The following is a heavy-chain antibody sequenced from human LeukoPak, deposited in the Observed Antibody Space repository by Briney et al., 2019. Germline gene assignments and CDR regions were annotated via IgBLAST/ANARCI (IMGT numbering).Heavy chain of an antibody. Sequence: GGTLRLSCAASGFTFSSYGMSWVRQAPGKGLEWVSAISGSGGSTYYADSVKGRFTISRDNSKNTLYLQMNSLRAEDTAVYYCARHTEADNDILAFDYWGQGTLVTVSS. CDR1: GFTFSSYG. D-gene: IGHD3-9*01. J-gene: IGHJ4*02. CDR2: ISGSGGST. CDR3: ARHTEADNDILAFDY. V-gene: IGHV3-23*01.